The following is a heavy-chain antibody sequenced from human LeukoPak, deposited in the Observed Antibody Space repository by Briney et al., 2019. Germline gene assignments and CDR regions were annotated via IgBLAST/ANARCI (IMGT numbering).Heavy chain of an antibody. CDR2: ISGSGGST. CDR1: GFTFSSSA. CDR3: AKDHYLYCSSTSCPIDY. J-gene: IGHJ4*02. V-gene: IGHV3-23*01. Sequence: GGSLRLSCAASGFTFSSSAMHWVRQAPDKGLEWVSAISGSGGSTYYADSVKGRFTISRDNSKNTLYLQMNSLRAEDTAVYYCAKDHYLYCSSTSCPIDYWGQGTLVTVSS. D-gene: IGHD2-2*01.